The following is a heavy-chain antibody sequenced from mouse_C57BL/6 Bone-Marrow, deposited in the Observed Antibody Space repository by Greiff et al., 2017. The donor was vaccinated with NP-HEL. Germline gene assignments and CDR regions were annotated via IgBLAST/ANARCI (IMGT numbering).Heavy chain of an antibody. Sequence: VQLQQSGPELVKPGASVKISCKASGYSFTDYNMNWVKQSNGKSLEWIGVINPNYGTTSYNQKFKGKATLTVDQSSSTAYMQLNSLTSEDSAVYYGEDRHYYGSSHWYFDVWGTGTTVTVSS. CDR3: EDRHYYGSSHWYFDV. CDR1: GYSFTDYN. D-gene: IGHD1-1*01. V-gene: IGHV1-39*01. CDR2: INPNYGTT. J-gene: IGHJ1*03.